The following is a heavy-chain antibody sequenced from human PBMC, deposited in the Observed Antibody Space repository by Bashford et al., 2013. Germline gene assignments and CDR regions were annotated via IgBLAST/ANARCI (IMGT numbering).Heavy chain of an antibody. D-gene: IGHD3-16*01. J-gene: IGHJ4*02. CDR1: GYIFANYW. Sequence: GESLKISCKGSGYIFANYWIAWVRQMPGKGLEWMGIIFPGDSDTKYNPSFEGQVTFSADKSISTAYLQWTSLKASDTAMYYCARQPSYSYFDYWGQGTLVTVSS. CDR3: ARQPSYSYFDY. V-gene: IGHV5-51*01. CDR2: IFPGDSDT.